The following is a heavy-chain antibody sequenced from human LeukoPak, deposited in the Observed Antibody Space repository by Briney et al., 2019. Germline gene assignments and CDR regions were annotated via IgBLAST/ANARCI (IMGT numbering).Heavy chain of an antibody. CDR2: INPSGGST. D-gene: IGHD1-26*01. J-gene: IGHJ4*02. Sequence: ASVKVSCKASGYTFTSYYMHWVRQAPGQGLEWMGIINPSGGSTSYAQKFQGRVTMTRDTSTSTVYMELSSLRSEDTAVYYCARSAPYSGSYYSPDFDYWGQGTLVTVSS. V-gene: IGHV1-46*01. CDR3: ARSAPYSGSYYSPDFDY. CDR1: GYTFTSYY.